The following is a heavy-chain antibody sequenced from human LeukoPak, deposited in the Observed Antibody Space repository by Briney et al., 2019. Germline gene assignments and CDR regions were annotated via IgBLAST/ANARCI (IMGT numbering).Heavy chain of an antibody. CDR3: AKEGGSNLFVN. CDR2: ISDGGGYT. J-gene: IGHJ4*02. D-gene: IGHD2-2*01. CDR1: GFIFSNYA. V-gene: IGHV3-23*01. Sequence: PGGSQRLSCVASGFIFSNYAMTWARQAPGKGLEWGSTISDGGGYTYYADSVKGRFTISRDNSKNTLHLQMNSLRAEDTAVYYCAKEGGSNLFVNWGQGTLATVSS.